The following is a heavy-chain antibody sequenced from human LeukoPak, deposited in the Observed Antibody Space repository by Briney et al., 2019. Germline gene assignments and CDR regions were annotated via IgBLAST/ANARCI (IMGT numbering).Heavy chain of an antibody. CDR1: GFTFSSYG. Sequence: GGSLRLSCAASGFTFSSYGMHWVRQAPGKGLEWVAVISYDGSNKYYADSVMGRFTISRDNCKNTLYLQMNSLRAEDTAVYYCAKAATQLWSSPLLDYWGQGTLVTVSS. CDR3: AKAATQLWSSPLLDY. J-gene: IGHJ4*02. D-gene: IGHD5-18*01. CDR2: ISYDGSNK. V-gene: IGHV3-30*18.